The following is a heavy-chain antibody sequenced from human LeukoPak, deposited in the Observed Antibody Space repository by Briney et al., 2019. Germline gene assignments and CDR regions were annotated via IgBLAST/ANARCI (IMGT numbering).Heavy chain of an antibody. Sequence: SETLSLTCAVYGGSFSGYYWSWIRQPPGKGLEWIGEINHSGSTNYNPSLKSRVTISVDTSKSQFSLKLSSVTAADTAVYYCARVDTAMVYWGQGTLVTVSS. V-gene: IGHV4-34*01. CDR3: ARVDTAMVY. CDR1: GGSFSGYY. J-gene: IGHJ4*02. D-gene: IGHD5-18*01. CDR2: INHSGST.